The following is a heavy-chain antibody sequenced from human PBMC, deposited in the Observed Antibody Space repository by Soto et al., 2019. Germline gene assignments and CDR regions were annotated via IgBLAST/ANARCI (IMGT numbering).Heavy chain of an antibody. Sequence: GGSLRLSCAASGFTFSSYAMSWVRQAPGKGLEWVSAISGSGGSTYYADSVKGRFTISRDNSKNTLYLQMNSLRAEDTAVYYCAKERDYYDSSGYYPYGYWGQGTLVTVSS. CDR3: AKERDYYDSSGYYPYGY. J-gene: IGHJ4*02. V-gene: IGHV3-23*01. CDR1: GFTFSSYA. D-gene: IGHD3-22*01. CDR2: ISGSGGST.